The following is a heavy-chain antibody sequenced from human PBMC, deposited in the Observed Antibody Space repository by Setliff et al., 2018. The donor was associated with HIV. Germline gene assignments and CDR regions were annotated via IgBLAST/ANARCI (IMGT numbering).Heavy chain of an antibody. V-gene: IGHV3-48*04. CDR2: ISSSSSTI. J-gene: IGHJ6*02. CDR1: GFTFSTYW. D-gene: IGHD3-9*01. Sequence: GGSLRLSCAASGFTFSTYWMHWVRQAPGKGLEWVSYISSSSSTIYYADSVKGRFTISRDNAKNSLYLQMNSLRADDTAVYYCARGGQLQYFDWPSYAMDVWGQGTTVT. CDR3: ARGGQLQYFDWPSYAMDV.